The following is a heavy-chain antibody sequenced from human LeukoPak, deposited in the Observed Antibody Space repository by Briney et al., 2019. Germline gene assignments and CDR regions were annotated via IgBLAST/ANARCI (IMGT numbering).Heavy chain of an antibody. V-gene: IGHV4-39*07. CDR1: GGSISSSSYY. J-gene: IGHJ4*02. CDR3: ARQTTYSSGWGYYFDY. CDR2: IYYSGST. Sequence: PSETLSLTCTVSGGSISSSSYYWGWIRQPPGKGPEWIGSIYYSGSTYYNPSLKSRVTISVDTSKNQFSLKLSSVTAADTAVYYCARQTTYSSGWGYYFDYWGQGTLVTVSS. D-gene: IGHD6-19*01.